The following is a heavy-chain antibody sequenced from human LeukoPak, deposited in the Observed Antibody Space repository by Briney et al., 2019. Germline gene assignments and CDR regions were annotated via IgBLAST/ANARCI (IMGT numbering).Heavy chain of an antibody. J-gene: IGHJ4*02. D-gene: IGHD6-19*01. CDR2: INPNSGGT. Sequence: ASVKVSCKASGYTFTGYYMHWVRQAPGQGLEWMGWINPNSGGTNYAQKFQGRVTMTRDTSISTTYMELSRLRSDDTAVYYCARGGSGWYQSFDYWGQGTLVTVSS. CDR3: ARGGSGWYQSFDY. CDR1: GYTFTGYY. V-gene: IGHV1-2*02.